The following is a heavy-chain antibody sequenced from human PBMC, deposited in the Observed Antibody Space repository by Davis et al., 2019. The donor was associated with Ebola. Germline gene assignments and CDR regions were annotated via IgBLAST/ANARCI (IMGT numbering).Heavy chain of an antibody. D-gene: IGHD2-15*01. CDR1: GYTFTSYG. CDR3: ARLYCSGGSCSTNFDY. CDR2: ISAYNGNT. Sequence: ASVKVSCKASGYTFTSYGISWVRQAPGQGLEWMGWISAYNGNTNYAQKLQGRVTMTTDTSTSTAYMELRSLRSDDTAVYYCARLYCSGGSCSTNFDYWGQGTLVTVSS. J-gene: IGHJ4*02. V-gene: IGHV1-18*01.